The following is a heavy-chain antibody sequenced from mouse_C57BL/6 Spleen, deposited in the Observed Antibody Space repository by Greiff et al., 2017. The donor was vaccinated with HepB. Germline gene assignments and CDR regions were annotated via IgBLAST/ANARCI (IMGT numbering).Heavy chain of an antibody. Sequence: EVQVVESGGGLVQPKGSLKLSCAASGFSFNTYAMNWVRQAPGKGLEWVARIRSKSNNYATYYADSVKDRFTISTDDSESMLYLQMNNLKTEDTAMYYCVRHEGDYWGQGTSVTVSS. CDR1: GFSFNTYA. V-gene: IGHV10-1*01. J-gene: IGHJ4*01. CDR3: VRHEGDY. CDR2: IRSKSNNYAT.